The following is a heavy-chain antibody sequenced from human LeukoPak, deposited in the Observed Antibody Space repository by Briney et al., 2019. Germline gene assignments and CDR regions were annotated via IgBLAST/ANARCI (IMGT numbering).Heavy chain of an antibody. D-gene: IGHD4-23*01. Sequence: ASVKVSCKASGYTFCTYGISWVRQAPGQGPEWMGRISDNNGNRKYAQKFQGRVTITTDESTSTAYMELSSLRSEDTAVYYCARAGYGGPFDYWGQGTLVTVSS. J-gene: IGHJ4*02. CDR1: GYTFCTYG. V-gene: IGHV1-18*01. CDR3: ARAGYGGPFDY. CDR2: ISDNNGNR.